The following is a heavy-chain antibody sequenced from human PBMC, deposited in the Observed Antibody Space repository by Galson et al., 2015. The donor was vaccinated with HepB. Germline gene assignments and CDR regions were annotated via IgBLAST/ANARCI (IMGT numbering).Heavy chain of an antibody. CDR3: AQRSGLRGWLDP. V-gene: IGHV2-5*01. CDR1: GFSLSTTGVR. J-gene: IGHJ5*02. D-gene: IGHD3-16*01. CDR2: IYWNDDK. Sequence: PALVKPTQTLTLTCTLSGFSLSTTGVRVGWIRQPPGKALEWLALIYWNDDKRYSPSLKSRLTITKDTSRNQVVLTMTNMDPVDTATYYCAQRSGLRGWLDPWGQGTLVTVSS.